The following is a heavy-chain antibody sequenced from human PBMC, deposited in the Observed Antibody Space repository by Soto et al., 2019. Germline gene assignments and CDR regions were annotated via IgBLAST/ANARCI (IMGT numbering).Heavy chain of an antibody. CDR3: ARADHDYDSSGYSLY. CDR1: GFTFSSYS. CDR2: ISSSSSTI. J-gene: IGHJ4*02. V-gene: IGHV3-48*02. Sequence: GESLTLSCAASGFTFSSYSLNWVRQAPGKGLEWCSYISSSSSTIYYADSVKGRFTISRDNAKNSLYVQVNSLRDEDTAVYYCARADHDYDSSGYSLYWGQGSL. D-gene: IGHD3-22*01.